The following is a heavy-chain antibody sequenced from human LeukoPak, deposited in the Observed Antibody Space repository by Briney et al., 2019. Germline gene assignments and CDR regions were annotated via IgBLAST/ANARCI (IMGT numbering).Heavy chain of an antibody. CDR1: GYTLTELS. Sequence: ASVKVSCKVSGYTLTELSMHWVRQAPGKGLEWMGGFDPEDGETIYAQKFQGRVTMTEDTSTDTAYMELSSLRAEDTAVYYCATSYYDYVWGSYRPFDYWGQGTLVTVSS. CDR2: FDPEDGET. CDR3: ATSYYDYVWGSYRPFDY. V-gene: IGHV1-24*01. D-gene: IGHD3-16*02. J-gene: IGHJ4*02.